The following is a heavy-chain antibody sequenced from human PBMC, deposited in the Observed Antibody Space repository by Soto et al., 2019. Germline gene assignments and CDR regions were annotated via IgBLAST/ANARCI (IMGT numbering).Heavy chain of an antibody. CDR2: ISAYNGNT. Sequence: ASVKVSCKASGYTFTSYGISWVRQAPGQGLQWVGWISAYNGNTDYAQNFQGRVTMTVDTSTAIGYLELRNFRSDDTAVYYCARVLSGKWNGPKFEYWGRGTLVTVSS. CDR1: GYTFTSYG. D-gene: IGHD1-1*01. J-gene: IGHJ4*01. V-gene: IGHV1-18*01. CDR3: ARVLSGKWNGPKFEY.